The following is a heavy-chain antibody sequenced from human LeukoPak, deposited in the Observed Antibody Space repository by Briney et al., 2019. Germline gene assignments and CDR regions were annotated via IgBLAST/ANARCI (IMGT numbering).Heavy chain of an antibody. D-gene: IGHD1-1*01. CDR2: ISGSGGST. V-gene: IGHV3-23*01. CDR3: ARRGTFDY. CDR1: GLTFSSHG. J-gene: IGHJ4*02. Sequence: GGSLRLSCAASGLTFSSHGFHWVRQAPGKGLEWVSAISGSGGSTYYADSVKGRFTISRDNSKNTLYLQMNSLGAEDTAVYYCARRGTFDYWGQGTLVTVSS.